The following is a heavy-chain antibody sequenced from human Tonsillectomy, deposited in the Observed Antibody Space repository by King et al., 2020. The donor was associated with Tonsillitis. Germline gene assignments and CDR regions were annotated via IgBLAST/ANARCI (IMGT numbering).Heavy chain of an antibody. J-gene: IGHJ4*02. D-gene: IGHD3-10*01. CDR3: ARGKITMVRGVIALYYFDY. CDR1: GFTFSDHY. V-gene: IGHV3-72*01. Sequence: LVESGGGLVQPGGSLRLSCAASGFTFSDHYMDWVRQAPGKGLEWVGRTRNKANSYTTEYAASVKGRFTISRDDSKNSLYLQMNSLKTEDTAVYYCARGKITMVRGVIALYYFDYWGQGTLVTVSS. CDR2: TRNKANSYTT.